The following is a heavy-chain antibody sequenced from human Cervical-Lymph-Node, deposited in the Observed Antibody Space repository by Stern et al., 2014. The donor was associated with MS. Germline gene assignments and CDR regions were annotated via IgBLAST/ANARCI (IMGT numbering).Heavy chain of an antibody. V-gene: IGHV3-21*01. CDR2: ISSTSTYL. CDR3: ASSIVVVPAAENKGFDP. D-gene: IGHD2-2*01. Sequence: EVQLVESGGGLVKPGGSLRVSCAASGFNFSSFAMNWVRQAPGKGLERVSSISSTSTYLYYADSVKGRFTVSRDNAKNSLFLQMTSLRAEDTAVYYCASSIVVVPAAENKGFDPWGQGTLVTVSS. J-gene: IGHJ5*02. CDR1: GFNFSSFA.